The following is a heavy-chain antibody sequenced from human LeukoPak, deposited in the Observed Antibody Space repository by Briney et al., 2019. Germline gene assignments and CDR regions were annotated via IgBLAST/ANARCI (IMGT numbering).Heavy chain of an antibody. V-gene: IGHV3-30*02. J-gene: IGHJ4*02. Sequence: PGGSLRLSCAASGFTFSGYGMHWVRQAPGKGLEWVTFIRYDERNKYYADSVKGRFTISRDNSKNTLYLQMNSLRAEDTAVYYCTKEQRRDDILTGSFSDWGQGILVTVSS. D-gene: IGHD3-9*01. CDR3: TKEQRRDDILTGSFSD. CDR1: GFTFSGYG. CDR2: IRYDERNK.